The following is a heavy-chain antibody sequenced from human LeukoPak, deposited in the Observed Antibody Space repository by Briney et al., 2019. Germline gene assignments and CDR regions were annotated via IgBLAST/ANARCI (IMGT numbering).Heavy chain of an antibody. CDR1: GGSIISSNYY. CDR2: IYQSGSGSS. Sequence: SETLSLTCSVSGGSIISSNYYWGWIRQPPGKGLEWIGSIYQSGSGSSYYNPSLKSRVTIFGDTSKNQFFLRLSSVTAADTAVYYCASTLRFLPYRRFDYWGQGTLVTVPS. CDR3: ASTLRFLPYRRFDY. V-gene: IGHV4-39*01. D-gene: IGHD3-3*01. J-gene: IGHJ4*02.